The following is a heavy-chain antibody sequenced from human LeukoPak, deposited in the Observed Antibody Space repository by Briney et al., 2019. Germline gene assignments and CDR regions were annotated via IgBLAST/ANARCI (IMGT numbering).Heavy chain of an antibody. Sequence: GGSLRLSCAASGFTFNNYAMNWVRQAPGKGLEWVSSISSSSSYIYYADSVKGRFTISRDNAKNSLYLQMNSLRAEDTAVYYCASKSTGYYYDSSGSEPFDYWGQGTLVTVSS. CDR2: ISSSSSYI. V-gene: IGHV3-21*06. J-gene: IGHJ4*02. CDR3: ASKSTGYYYDSSGSEPFDY. D-gene: IGHD3-22*01. CDR1: GFTFNNYA.